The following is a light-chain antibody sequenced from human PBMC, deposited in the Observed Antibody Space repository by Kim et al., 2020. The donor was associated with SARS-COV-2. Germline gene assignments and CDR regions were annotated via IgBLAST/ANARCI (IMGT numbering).Light chain of an antibody. CDR1: QSISSY. CDR2: ATS. J-gene: IGKJ2*01. CDR3: QQSYSTPYT. Sequence: SASGGDRVTITCRASQSISSYLNWYQQKPGKAPKLLIYATSTLQSGVPSRFSGSGSGTDFTLTISSLQPEYFATYYCQQSYSTPYTFGQGTKLEI. V-gene: IGKV1-39*01.